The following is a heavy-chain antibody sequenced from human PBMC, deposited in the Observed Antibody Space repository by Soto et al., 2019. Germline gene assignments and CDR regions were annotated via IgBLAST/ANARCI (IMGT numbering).Heavy chain of an antibody. CDR1: GYTFTSYA. Sequence: QVQLVQSGAEVKKPGASVKVSCKASGYTFTSYAMHWVRQAPGQRLEWMGWINAGNGNTKYSQKFQGRVTITRDTSASTAYMELSSLRSEDTAVYYCARVREVVVAGTSHFDYWGQGTLVTVSS. V-gene: IGHV1-3*01. J-gene: IGHJ4*02. CDR3: ARVREVVVAGTSHFDY. CDR2: INAGNGNT. D-gene: IGHD6-19*01.